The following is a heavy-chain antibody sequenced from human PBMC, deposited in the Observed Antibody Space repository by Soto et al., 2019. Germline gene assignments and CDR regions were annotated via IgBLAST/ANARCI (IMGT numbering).Heavy chain of an antibody. CDR3: AREGPTVSSGYYRLYYYGMGV. CDR1: GFTFSSYA. CDR2: ISYDGSNK. J-gene: IGHJ6*02. Sequence: GGSLRLSCAASGFTFSSYAMHWVRQAPGKGLEWVAVISYDGSNKYYADSVKGRFTISRDNSKNTLYLQMNSLRAEDTAVYYCAREGPTVSSGYYRLYYYGMGVWGQGTTFTVSS. D-gene: IGHD3-3*01. V-gene: IGHV3-30-3*01.